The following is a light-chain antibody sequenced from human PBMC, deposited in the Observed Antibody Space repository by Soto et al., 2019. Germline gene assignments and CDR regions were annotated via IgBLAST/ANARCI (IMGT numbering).Light chain of an antibody. CDR2: EVS. J-gene: IGLJ1*01. Sequence: QSALTQPASVSGSPGQSITISCTGTSSDVGAYNSVSWYQQHPDKAPKLMIYEVSHRPSGVSDRFSGSKSDNTASLTISGPDSEDEADYYCSSYKTGPTYLFGPGTKLTVL. V-gene: IGLV2-14*03. CDR1: SSDVGAYNS. CDR3: SSYKTGPTYL.